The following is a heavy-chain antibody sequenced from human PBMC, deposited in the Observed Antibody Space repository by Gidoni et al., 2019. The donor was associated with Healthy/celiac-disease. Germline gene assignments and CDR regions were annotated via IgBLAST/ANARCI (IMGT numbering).Heavy chain of an antibody. J-gene: IGHJ2*01. CDR1: GYSISSGYY. CDR2: IYHSGST. V-gene: IGHV4-38-2*02. D-gene: IGHD3-3*01. Sequence: QVQLQESGPGLVKPSETLSLTCAVSGYSISSGYYWGWIRPPPGKGLEWIGSIYHSGSTSYNPSLKSRVTISVDTSKNQFSLKLSSVTAADTAVYYCARDCYDFWSGYSYWYFDLWGRGTLVTVSS. CDR3: ARDCYDFWSGYSYWYFDL.